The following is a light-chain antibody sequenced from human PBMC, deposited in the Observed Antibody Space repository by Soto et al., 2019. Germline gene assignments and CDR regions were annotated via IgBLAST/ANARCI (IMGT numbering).Light chain of an antibody. CDR1: NSNIGSNT. V-gene: IGLV1-44*01. J-gene: IGLJ1*01. CDR3: ATWDDSLNGYV. Sequence: QSVLTQTHSASATPGQRVTISCSGTNSNIGSNTIAWYQQLPGTAPKRLLHSNNQRPSGVPDRFSASKSGTSASLAISGLQSEDEADYYCATWDDSLNGYVFGTGTKVTVL. CDR2: SNN.